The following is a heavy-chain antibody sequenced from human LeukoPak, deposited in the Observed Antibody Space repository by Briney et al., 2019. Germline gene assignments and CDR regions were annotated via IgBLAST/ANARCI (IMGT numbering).Heavy chain of an antibody. J-gene: IGHJ5*02. D-gene: IGHD6-13*01. Sequence: GASVKVSCKASGYTFTSHDINWVRQATGQGLEWMGWMNPNSGNTGYAQKFQGRVTFTRDTSISTAYMVLSSLRSEDTAVYYCARGLGATATNWFDPWGQGTLVTVSS. V-gene: IGHV1-8*03. CDR2: MNPNSGNT. CDR3: ARGLGATATNWFDP. CDR1: GYTFTSHD.